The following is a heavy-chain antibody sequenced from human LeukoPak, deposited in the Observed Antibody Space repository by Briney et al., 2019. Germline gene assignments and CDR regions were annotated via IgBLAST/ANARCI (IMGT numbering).Heavy chain of an antibody. V-gene: IGHV3-23*01. CDR1: GFTFSSYA. CDR2: ISGSAAST. D-gene: IGHD6-19*01. J-gene: IGHJ4*02. CDR3: AKMPVSYSSGWSNFDY. Sequence: PGGSLRPSCAASGFTFSSYAMSWVRQAPGKGLEWVSGISGSAASTYYADSVKGRFTISRDNSKNTLYLQMNSLRAEDTAVYYCAKMPVSYSSGWSNFDYWGQGTLVTVSS.